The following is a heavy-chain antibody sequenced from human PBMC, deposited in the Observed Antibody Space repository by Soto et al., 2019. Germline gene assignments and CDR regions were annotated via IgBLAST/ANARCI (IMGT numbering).Heavy chain of an antibody. D-gene: IGHD2-21*01. CDR3: ARYSPDSPWFDP. J-gene: IGHJ5*02. V-gene: IGHV1-18*01. CDR2: ISAYNGNT. CDR1: GYTFTSYG. Sequence: ASVKVSCKASGYTFTSYGISWVRQAPGQGLEWMGWISAYNGNTNYAQKLQGRVTMTTDTSTSTAYTELRSLRSDDTAVYYCARYSPDSPWFDPWGQGTLVTVSS.